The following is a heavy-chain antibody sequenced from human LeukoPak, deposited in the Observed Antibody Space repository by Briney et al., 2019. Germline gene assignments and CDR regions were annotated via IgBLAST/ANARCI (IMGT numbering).Heavy chain of an antibody. CDR1: GFTFSSYA. Sequence: PGGSLRLSCAASGFTFSSYAMHWVRQAPGKGLEWVAVISYDGSNKHYADSVKGRFTISRDNSKNTLYLQMNSLRAEDTAVYYCARDWEAAGYFDYWGQGTLVTVSS. J-gene: IGHJ4*02. V-gene: IGHV3-30*04. CDR3: ARDWEAAGYFDY. CDR2: ISYDGSNK. D-gene: IGHD6-25*01.